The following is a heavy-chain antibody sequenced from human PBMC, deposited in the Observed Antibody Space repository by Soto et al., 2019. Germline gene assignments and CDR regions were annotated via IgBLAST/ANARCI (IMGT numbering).Heavy chain of an antibody. CDR2: ISSSSSYI. CDR1: GFTFSSYS. CDR3: ARDPPSLQGAFDI. J-gene: IGHJ3*02. V-gene: IGHV3-21*01. Sequence: GGSLRLSCAASGFTFSSYSMNWVRQAPGKGLEWVSSISSSSSYIYYADSVKGRFTISRDNAKNSLYLQMNSLRAEDTAVYYCARDPPSLQGAFDIWGQGTMVTVSS.